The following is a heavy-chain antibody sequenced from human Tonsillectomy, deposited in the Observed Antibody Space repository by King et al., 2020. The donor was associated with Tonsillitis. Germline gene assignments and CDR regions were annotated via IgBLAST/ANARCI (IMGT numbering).Heavy chain of an antibody. CDR3: ARDGARDLGDYFDY. V-gene: IGHV3-11*06. Sequence: VQLVESGGGLVKPGGSLRLSCAASGFTFSDYYMSWIRQAPGKGLEWGSYISSSNSYTNYADSVKGRFTISRDNAKNSLYLQMNSLRAEDTAVYYCARDGARDLGDYFDYWGQGTLVTVSS. D-gene: IGHD4-17*01. J-gene: IGHJ4*02. CDR2: ISSSNSYT. CDR1: GFTFSDYY.